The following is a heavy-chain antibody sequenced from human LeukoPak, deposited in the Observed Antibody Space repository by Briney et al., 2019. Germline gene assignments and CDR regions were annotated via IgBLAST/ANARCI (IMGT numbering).Heavy chain of an antibody. J-gene: IGHJ5*02. CDR1: GGSISSGGYY. CDR3: ARGGSFIAWFDP. CDR2: IYYSGST. D-gene: IGHD6-13*01. Sequence: SQTLSFTCTVSGGSISSGGYYWSWIRQHPGKGLEWIGYIYYSGSTYYNPSLKSRVTISVDTSKNQFSLKLSSVTAADTAVYYCARGGSFIAWFDPWGQGTLVTVSS. V-gene: IGHV4-31*03.